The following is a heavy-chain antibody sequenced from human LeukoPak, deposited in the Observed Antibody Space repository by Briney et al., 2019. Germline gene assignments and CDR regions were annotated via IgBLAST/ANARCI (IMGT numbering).Heavy chain of an antibody. D-gene: IGHD2-8*01. V-gene: IGHV3-33*01. CDR2: IRDDGNNK. Sequence: TGGSLRLSCAASGFTFSSYGMHWVRRAPGKGLEWVAVIRDDGNNKYYADSVKGRFTISRDNFKKTLYLQMNSLRAEDTAVYYCARDNGEWRLNWFDHWGQGTLVTVSS. J-gene: IGHJ5*02. CDR3: ARDNGEWRLNWFDH. CDR1: GFTFSSYG.